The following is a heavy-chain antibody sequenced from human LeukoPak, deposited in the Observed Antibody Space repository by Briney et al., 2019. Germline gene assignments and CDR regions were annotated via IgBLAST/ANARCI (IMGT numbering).Heavy chain of an antibody. J-gene: IGHJ4*02. CDR3: ARGYLYYYDVSGYPFDY. Sequence: ASVKVSCKASGYTFSGHYMHWVRQAPGQRLEWMGWINPKSGGTNFAPDFQGRVTMTRDTSISTAYMELNRLRSDDTAVYYCARGYLYYYDVSGYPFDYWGQGTLVTVSS. CDR2: INPKSGGT. V-gene: IGHV1-2*02. CDR1: GYTFSGHY. D-gene: IGHD3-22*01.